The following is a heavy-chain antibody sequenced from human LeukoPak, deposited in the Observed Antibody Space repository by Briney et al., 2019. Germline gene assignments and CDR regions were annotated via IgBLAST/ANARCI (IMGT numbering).Heavy chain of an antibody. D-gene: IGHD2-8*02. J-gene: IGHJ6*03. V-gene: IGHV1-18*01. Sequence: ASVKVSCKASGYSFTSYGISWVRQAPGQGLECMGWISVYNGNTNYAQKLQGRVTMTTDTSTSTAYMELRSLRSDDTAVYYCARVYWNFYYMDVWGKGTTVTVSS. CDR2: ISVYNGNT. CDR3: ARVYWNFYYMDV. CDR1: GYSFTSYG.